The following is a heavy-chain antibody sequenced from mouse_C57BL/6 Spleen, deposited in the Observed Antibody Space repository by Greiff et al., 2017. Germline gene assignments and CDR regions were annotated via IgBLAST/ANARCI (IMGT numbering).Heavy chain of an antibody. CDR3: ARNGRSYDDFDY. V-gene: IGHV1-66*01. Sequence: QVQLLQSGPELVKPGASVKISCKASGYSFTSYDIHWVKQRPGQGLEWIGWIYPGSGNIKYTEKLKGTATIAADTSSSTAYMQRSSLTSEDTAIYSCARNGRSYDDFDYWGQGTTLTVSS. CDR1: GYSFTSYD. CDR2: IYPGSGNI. J-gene: IGHJ2*01. D-gene: IGHD1-1*01.